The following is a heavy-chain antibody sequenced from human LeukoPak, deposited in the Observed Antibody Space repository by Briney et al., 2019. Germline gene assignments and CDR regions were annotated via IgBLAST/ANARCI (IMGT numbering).Heavy chain of an antibody. CDR3: ARDLGYCSGGSCYSSLFDP. V-gene: IGHV1-2*02. CDR1: GYTFTGYY. Sequence: ASVKVSCKASGYTFTGYYIHWVRQAPGQGLEWMGWINPNSGGTNYAQKFQGRVTMTRDTSISTAYMELSRLRSDDTAVYYCARDLGYCSGGSCYSSLFDPWGQGTLVTVSS. CDR2: INPNSGGT. D-gene: IGHD2-15*01. J-gene: IGHJ5*02.